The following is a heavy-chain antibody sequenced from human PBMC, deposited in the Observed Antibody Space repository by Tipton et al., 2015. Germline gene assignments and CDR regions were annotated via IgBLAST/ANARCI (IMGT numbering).Heavy chain of an antibody. CDR2: ISHSGNT. J-gene: IGHJ4*02. CDR1: GGSFSDYY. D-gene: IGHD3-22*01. V-gene: IGHV4-38-2*02. CDR3: ARETTYYYDSSGGPVNYFDY. Sequence: TLSLTCTVSGGSFSDYYWGWIRQPPGKGLEWIGSISHSGNTYYNPSLKSRVTMSRDTSKNQFSLKLTSVTAADTAVYYCARETTYYYDSSGGPVNYFDYWGQGTLVTVSS.